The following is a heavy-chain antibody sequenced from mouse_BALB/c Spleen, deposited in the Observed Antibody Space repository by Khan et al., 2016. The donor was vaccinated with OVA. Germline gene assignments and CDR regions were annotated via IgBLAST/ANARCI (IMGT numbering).Heavy chain of an antibody. J-gene: IGHJ4*01. Sequence: LVESGPELKKPGETVKISCKASGYSFTNSGMNWVKQSPGKALKWMGWINTYTGKPTYADDFKGRFAFSLETSASTAYLQIINLKTDDTATYFCARPPYFSYTLDHWGQGTSVTVSA. V-gene: IGHV9-3-1*01. D-gene: IGHD2-10*01. CDR2: INTYTGKP. CDR3: ARPPYFSYTLDH. CDR1: GYSFTNSG.